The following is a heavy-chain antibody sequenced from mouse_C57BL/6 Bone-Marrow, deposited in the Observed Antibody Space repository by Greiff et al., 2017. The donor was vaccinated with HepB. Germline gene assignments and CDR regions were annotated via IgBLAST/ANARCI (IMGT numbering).Heavy chain of an antibody. J-gene: IGHJ1*03. Sequence: QVQLKQPGAELVKPGASVKLSCKASGYTFTSYWMHWVKQRPGRGLGWIGRIDPNSGGTKYNEKFKSKATLTVDKPSSTAYMQLSSLTSEDSAVYYCAREERAYYGSRAPDVWGTGTTVTVSS. CDR3: AREERAYYGSRAPDV. CDR1: GYTFTSYW. V-gene: IGHV1-72*01. CDR2: IDPNSGGT. D-gene: IGHD1-1*01.